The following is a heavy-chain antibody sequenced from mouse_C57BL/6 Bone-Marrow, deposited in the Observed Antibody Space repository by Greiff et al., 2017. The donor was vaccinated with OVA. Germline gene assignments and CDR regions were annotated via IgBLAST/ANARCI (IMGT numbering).Heavy chain of an antibody. CDR3: AAVVASYYAMDY. D-gene: IGHD1-1*01. CDR2: IDPSDSYT. J-gene: IGHJ4*01. CDR1: GYTFTSYW. V-gene: IGHV1-69*01. Sequence: VQLQQPGAELVMPGASVKLSCKASGYTFTSYWMHWVKQRPGQGLEWIGEIDPSDSYTNYNQKFNGKSTLTVDKSSSTAYMQLSSLTSEDSAVYYCAAVVASYYAMDYWGQGTSVTVSS.